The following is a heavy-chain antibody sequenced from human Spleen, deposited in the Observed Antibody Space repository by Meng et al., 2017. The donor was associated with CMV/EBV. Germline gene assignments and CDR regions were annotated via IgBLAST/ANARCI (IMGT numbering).Heavy chain of an antibody. CDR3: ARGATIFGVPRYYGMDV. J-gene: IGHJ6*02. V-gene: IGHV1-18*01. CDR2: ISAYNGNT. Sequence: ASVKVSCQASGYTFTSYGISWVRQAPGQGLEWMGWISAYNGNTNYAQKLQGRVTMTTDTSTSTAYMELRSLRSDDTAVYYCARGATIFGVPRYYGMDVWGQGTTVTVSS. D-gene: IGHD3-3*01. CDR1: GYTFTSYG.